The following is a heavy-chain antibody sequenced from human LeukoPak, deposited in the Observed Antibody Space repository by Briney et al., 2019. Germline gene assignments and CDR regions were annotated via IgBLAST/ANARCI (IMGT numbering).Heavy chain of an antibody. J-gene: IGHJ4*02. CDR2: INTDGSST. CDR1: GFTFSNHW. D-gene: IGHD1-26*01. CDR3: AKDRRGGSGSYCDY. Sequence: GGSLRLSCAASGFTFSNHWMNWVRQAPGKGLVWVSRINTDGSSTTYADSVKGRFTISRDNSKNTLYLQMNSLRAEDTAVYYCAKDRRGGSGSYCDYWGQGTLVTVSS. V-gene: IGHV3-74*01.